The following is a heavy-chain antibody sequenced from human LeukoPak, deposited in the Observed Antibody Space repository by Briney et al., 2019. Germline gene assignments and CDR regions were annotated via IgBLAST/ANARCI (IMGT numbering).Heavy chain of an antibody. D-gene: IGHD6-19*01. CDR1: GFTFSTYW. Sequence: GGSLRLSCAASGFTFSTYWMAWVRQAPGKWLEWVANIKRDGSQKNYVDSVKGRFTISRDSAKSSLYLQMNSLRAEDTAVYYCARDSSGWLDYWGQGTLVTVSS. J-gene: IGHJ4*02. CDR2: IKRDGSQK. V-gene: IGHV3-7*05. CDR3: ARDSSGWLDY.